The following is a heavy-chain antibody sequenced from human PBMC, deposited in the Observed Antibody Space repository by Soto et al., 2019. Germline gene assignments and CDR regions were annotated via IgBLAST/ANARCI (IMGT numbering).Heavy chain of an antibody. D-gene: IGHD2-8*01. CDR2: IDTNGDT. CDR3: ARGTVYYCPNDKCGFFFDH. CDR1: GDSLRRGFHH. V-gene: IGHV4-31*03. Sequence: QVQLQESGSGLLKPSQTLSLDCSVSGDSLRRGFHHWSWIRQTPGKGLQLIGYIDTNGDTHYDPSRRNRLSMSIVTTESRFSLKVTSVTAADTAVYYCARGTVYYCPNDKCGFFFDHWGQGALVTVTS. J-gene: IGHJ4*02.